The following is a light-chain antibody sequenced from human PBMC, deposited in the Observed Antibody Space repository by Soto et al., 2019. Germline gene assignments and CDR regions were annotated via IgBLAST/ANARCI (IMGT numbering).Light chain of an antibody. CDR2: AAS. CDR3: QQYGTSPYT. J-gene: IGKJ2*01. V-gene: IGKV3-20*01. Sequence: EIVLTQSPGTLSLSPGERATLSCRASQSVSSSYLAWYQQKLGQAPRLLIFAASSTATGIPDRFSGSGSGTDFTLTISRLEPEDFAVYYCQQYGTSPYTFGQGTKLEIK. CDR1: QSVSSSY.